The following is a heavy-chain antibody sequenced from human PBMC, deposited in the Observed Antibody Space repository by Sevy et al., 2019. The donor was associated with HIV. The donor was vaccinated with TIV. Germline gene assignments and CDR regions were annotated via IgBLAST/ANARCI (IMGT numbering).Heavy chain of an antibody. D-gene: IGHD3-3*01. J-gene: IGHJ6*02. Sequence: GGSLRLSCAASGFTFSSYAMSWVRQAPGKGLEWVSAISGSGGSTYYADSVKGRFTISRDNSKNTLYLQMNSLRAEDTAVYYCAKDGYYDLWSGHPHYYGMDVWGQGTTVTVSS. CDR1: GFTFSSYA. V-gene: IGHV3-23*01. CDR2: ISGSGGST. CDR3: AKDGYYDLWSGHPHYYGMDV.